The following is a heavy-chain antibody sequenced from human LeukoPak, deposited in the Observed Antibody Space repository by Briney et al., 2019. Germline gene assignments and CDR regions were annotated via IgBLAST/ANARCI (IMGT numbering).Heavy chain of an antibody. V-gene: IGHV3-30*18. D-gene: IGHD3-16*02. Sequence: PGGSLRLSCAASGFTFSSYGMHWVRRAPGKGLEWVAVISYDGSNKYYADSVKGRFTISRDNSKNTLYLQMNSLRAEDTAVYYCAKAELYDYVWGSNRNPFDPWGQGTLVTVSS. CDR3: AKAELYDYVWGSNRNPFDP. CDR1: GFTFSSYG. CDR2: ISYDGSNK. J-gene: IGHJ5*02.